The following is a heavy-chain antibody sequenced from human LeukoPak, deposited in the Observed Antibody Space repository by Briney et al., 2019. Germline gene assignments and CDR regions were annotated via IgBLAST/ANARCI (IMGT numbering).Heavy chain of an antibody. CDR1: GGSISSSNW. D-gene: IGHD3-22*01. CDR3: ARESGYYYDTRYFDY. J-gene: IGHJ4*02. V-gene: IGHV4-4*02. CDR2: IYHSGST. Sequence: SETLSLTCAVAGGSISSSNWWSWVRQPPGKGLEWSGEIYHSGSTNYNTSLKSRVTISVDKSKNQFSLKLSSVTAADTAVYYCARESGYYYDTRYFDYWGQGTLVTVSS.